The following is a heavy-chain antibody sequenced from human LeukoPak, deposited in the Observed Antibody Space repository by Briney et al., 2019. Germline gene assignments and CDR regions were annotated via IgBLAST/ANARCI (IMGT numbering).Heavy chain of an antibody. D-gene: IGHD5-24*01. CDR3: ARGDVEMATIDAFDI. CDR1: GYTFTSYG. Sequence: ASVKVSCKASGYTFTSYGISWVRQAPGQGLEWMGWISAYNGNTNYAQKLQGRVTMTTDTSTSTAYMELSSLRSEDTAVYYCARGDVEMATIDAFDIWGQPTKVTVSS. V-gene: IGHV1-18*01. CDR2: ISAYNGNT. J-gene: IGHJ3*02.